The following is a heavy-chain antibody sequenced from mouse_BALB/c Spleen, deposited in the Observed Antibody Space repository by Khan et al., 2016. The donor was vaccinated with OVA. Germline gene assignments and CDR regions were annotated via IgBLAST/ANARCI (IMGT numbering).Heavy chain of an antibody. CDR1: GYTFTNYG. V-gene: IGHV9-3-1*01. CDR3: ASGGYWYFDV. CDR2: INTYTGEP. D-gene: IGHD1-1*02. Sequence: QIQLVQSGPELKKPGETVKISCKASGYTFTNYGMNWVKQAPGKGLKWMGWINTYTGEPTYVDDFKGRFAFSLETSASTAYLQINNLMNEDTATYFCASGGYWYFDVWGEGTTVTVSS. J-gene: IGHJ1*01.